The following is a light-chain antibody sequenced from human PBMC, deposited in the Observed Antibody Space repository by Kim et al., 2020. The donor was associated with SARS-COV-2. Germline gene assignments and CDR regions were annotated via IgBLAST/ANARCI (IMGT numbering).Light chain of an antibody. J-gene: IGLJ2*01. CDR1: SSNIGSNI. CDR2: DNN. Sequence: QSVLTQPPSASETPGQRVTISCSGSSSNIGSNIVNWYQQLPRTAPRLLIQDNNQRPSGVPDRFSGSKSGTSASLAISGLQSEDEAEYYCAAWDDSLSGLVFRGGTPLAVL. V-gene: IGLV1-44*01. CDR3: AAWDDSLSGLV.